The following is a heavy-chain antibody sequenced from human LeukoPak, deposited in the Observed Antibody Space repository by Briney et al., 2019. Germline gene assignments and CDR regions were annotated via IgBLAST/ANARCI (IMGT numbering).Heavy chain of an antibody. V-gene: IGHV3-13*01. J-gene: IGHJ4*02. CDR3: AKLPVAGLYFDY. Sequence: PGGSLRLSCAASGFTFSSYDMHWVRQATGKGLEWVSAIGTAGDTYYPGSVKGRFTISRENAKNSLYLQMNSLRVEDTAVYYCAKLPVAGLYFDYWGQGTLVTVSS. CDR1: GFTFSSYD. D-gene: IGHD6-19*01. CDR2: IGTAGDT.